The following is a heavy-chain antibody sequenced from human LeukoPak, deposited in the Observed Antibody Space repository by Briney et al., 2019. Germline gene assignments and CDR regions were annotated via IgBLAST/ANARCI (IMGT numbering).Heavy chain of an antibody. CDR3: ARDRWELPDYYYYGMDV. V-gene: IGHV3-53*01. J-gene: IGHJ6*02. Sequence: GGSLRLSCAASGFTVSSNYMSWVRQAPGKGLEWVSVIYSGGSTYYADSVKGRFTISRDNSKNTLYLQMNSLRAEDTAVYYYARDRWELPDYYYYGMDVWGQGTTVTVSS. D-gene: IGHD1-26*01. CDR2: IYSGGST. CDR1: GFTVSSNY.